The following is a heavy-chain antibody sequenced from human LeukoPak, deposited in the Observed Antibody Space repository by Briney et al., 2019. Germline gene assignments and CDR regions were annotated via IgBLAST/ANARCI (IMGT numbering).Heavy chain of an antibody. J-gene: IGHJ3*02. CDR1: GGSISSCY. V-gene: IGHV4-59*08. D-gene: IGHD3-22*01. Sequence: PSETLSLTCTVSGGSISSCYWSWIRQPPGKGLEWIGYIYYSGSTNYNPSLKSRVTISVDTSKNQFSLKLSSVTAADTAVYYCARQGGYYDSSGYYTVIDIWGQGTMVTVSS. CDR3: ARQGGYYDSSGYYTVIDI. CDR2: IYYSGST.